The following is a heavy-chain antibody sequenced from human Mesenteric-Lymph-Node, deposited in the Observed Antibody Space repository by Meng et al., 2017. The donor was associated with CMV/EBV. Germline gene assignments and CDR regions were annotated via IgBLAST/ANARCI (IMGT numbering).Heavy chain of an antibody. CDR3: AREDGSGSSDYYDY. CDR2: IGTAGDT. J-gene: IGHJ4*02. Sequence: LSLTCAASGFTFSSYDMHWVRQGTGKGLEWVSAIGTAGDTYYPGSVKGRFTISRENAKNSLYLQMNSLRAGDTAVYYCAREDGSGSSDYYDYWGQGTLVTVSS. CDR1: GFTFSSYD. D-gene: IGHD3-10*01. V-gene: IGHV3-13*01.